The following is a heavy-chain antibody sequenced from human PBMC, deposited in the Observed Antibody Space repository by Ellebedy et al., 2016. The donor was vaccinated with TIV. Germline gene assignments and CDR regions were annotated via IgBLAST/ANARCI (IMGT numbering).Heavy chain of an antibody. J-gene: IGHJ4*02. D-gene: IGHD3-10*01. V-gene: IGHV3-30*03. Sequence: GESLRLSCVASGFTFRSHGIYWVRQAPGKGLEWVAVISSDGSNKYYADSVKGRFTISRDNSKNTLYLQMNSLRTDDMAVYYCARGGSSGSSDYWGQGTLVTVSS. CDR1: GFTFRSHG. CDR2: ISSDGSNK. CDR3: ARGGSSGSSDY.